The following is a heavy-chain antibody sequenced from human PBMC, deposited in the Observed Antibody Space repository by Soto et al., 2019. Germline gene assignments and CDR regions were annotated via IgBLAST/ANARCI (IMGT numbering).Heavy chain of an antibody. D-gene: IGHD3-10*01. V-gene: IGHV1-18*01. J-gene: IGHJ4*02. Sequence: QVQLLQSGAEGKKPGASVKVSCKASGYTFTYYGITWVRQAPGQGLEWMGWISTNNGNTNYAQKLQGRVTMTTDTSTSAAYMELRSLRSDDTAVYYCARDIIYGSGSCDYWGQGTLVTVSS. CDR1: GYTFTYYG. CDR2: ISTNNGNT. CDR3: ARDIIYGSGSCDY.